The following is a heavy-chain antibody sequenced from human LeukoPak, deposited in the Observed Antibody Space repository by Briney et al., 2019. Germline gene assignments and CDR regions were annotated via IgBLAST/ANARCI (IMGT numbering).Heavy chain of an antibody. CDR2: IKPKTNGGTT. V-gene: IGHV3-15*01. CDR1: GFTFSNAW. Sequence: KPGGSLRLPCAASGFTFSNAWMNWVRHTPVKGLEWVGRIKPKTNGGTTDYAAPVKGRFTISRDDSKNTLYLQMISLKTEDTGVYYCTREGYSYGYHAFDVWGQGTMVTVSS. CDR3: TREGYSYGYHAFDV. D-gene: IGHD5-18*01. J-gene: IGHJ3*01.